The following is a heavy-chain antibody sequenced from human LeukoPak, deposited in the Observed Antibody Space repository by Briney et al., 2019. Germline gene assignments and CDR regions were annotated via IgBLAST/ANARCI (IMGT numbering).Heavy chain of an antibody. CDR3: AGYYSSIYGMDV. D-gene: IGHD3-3*01. CDR1: GDSVSRYY. J-gene: IGHJ6*02. Sequence: SGTLSLTCTVSGDSVSRYYWSWIRQPAGKGLEWIGRVHSSGSTNYNPSFERRVTMSVDTSKRQSSLRMNSVTAADTAVYFCAGYYSSIYGMDVWGQGTSVTVSS. CDR2: VHSSGST. V-gene: IGHV4-4*07.